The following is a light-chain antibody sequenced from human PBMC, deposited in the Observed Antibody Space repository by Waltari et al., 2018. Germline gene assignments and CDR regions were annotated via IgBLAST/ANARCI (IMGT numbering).Light chain of an antibody. J-gene: IGLJ3*02. CDR3: AAWDDRLYTVM. CDR2: KNE. CDR1: ATNIGVNF. V-gene: IGLV1-47*01. Sequence: QSVLTQPPSASGTPGQRVTISCSGGATNIGVNFVYWYRQLPGTAPKLLLYKNEQRPSGVPDAISGSKSGTSASLVVSGLRSEDEADYYCAAWDDRLYTVMFGGGTKLTVL.